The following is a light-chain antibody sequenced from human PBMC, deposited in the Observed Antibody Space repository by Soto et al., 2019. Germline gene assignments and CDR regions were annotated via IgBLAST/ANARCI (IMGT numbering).Light chain of an antibody. J-gene: IGKJ5*01. CDR2: DAS. CDR3: QQRSNWPPIT. V-gene: IGKV3-11*01. CDR1: QSVSSY. Sequence: EIVLTQSPATLSVSPGERATLSCRASQSVSSYLAWYQQKPGQAPRLLIYDASNRATGIPARFSGSGSETDFTLTISSLEPEDFAVYYCQQRSNWPPITFGQRTRLESK.